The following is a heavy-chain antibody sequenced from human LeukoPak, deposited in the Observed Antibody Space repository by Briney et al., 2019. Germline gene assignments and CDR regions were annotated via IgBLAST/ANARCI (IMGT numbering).Heavy chain of an antibody. CDR3: ARDRNSGSSLDI. CDR1: GYTFTGYY. D-gene: IGHD6-6*01. Sequence: GASVKVSCKASGYTFTGYYMHWLRQAPGQGLEWMGWINPNSGGTNYAQKFQGRDTMTRDTSISTAYMELSSLKSDDTAVYYCARDRNSGSSLDIWGQGTMLTVSS. J-gene: IGHJ3*02. CDR2: INPNSGGT. V-gene: IGHV1-2*02.